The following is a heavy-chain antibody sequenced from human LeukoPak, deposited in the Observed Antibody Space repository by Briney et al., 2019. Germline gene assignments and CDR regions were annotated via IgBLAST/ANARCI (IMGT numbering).Heavy chain of an antibody. CDR2: INHSGST. V-gene: IGHV4-34*01. CDR3: ARGRPVVDTAMGYFDY. D-gene: IGHD5-18*01. CDR1: GDSISSYY. Sequence: SETLSLTCTVSGDSISSYYWSWIRQPPGKGLEWIGEINHSGSTNYNPSLKSRVTISVDTSKNQFSLKLSSVTAADTAVYYCARGRPVVDTAMGYFDYWGQGTLVTVSS. J-gene: IGHJ4*02.